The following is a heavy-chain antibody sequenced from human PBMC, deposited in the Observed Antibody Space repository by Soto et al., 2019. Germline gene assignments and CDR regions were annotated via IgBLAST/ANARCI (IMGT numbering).Heavy chain of an antibody. V-gene: IGHV1-69*02. CDR1: GGTFSSYT. D-gene: IGHD6-13*01. Sequence: QVQLVQSGAEVKKPGSSVKVSCKASGGTFSSYTISWVRQAPGQGLEWMGRIIPILGIANYAQKFQGRVTITADQSTRTGYRALSSLTSDDRAVYSCARGIAAAGTPCGMDVWGRGTTVTVSS. J-gene: IGHJ6*02. CDR3: ARGIAAAGTPCGMDV. CDR2: IIPILGIA.